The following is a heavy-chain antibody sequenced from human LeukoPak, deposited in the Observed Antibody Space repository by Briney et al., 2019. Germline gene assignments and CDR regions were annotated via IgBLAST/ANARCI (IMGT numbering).Heavy chain of an antibody. CDR3: AGGPNSIYFDY. J-gene: IGHJ4*02. V-gene: IGHV4-39*07. CDR2: IYYSGST. CDR1: GGSISSSSYY. Sequence: SETLSLTCTVSGGSISSSSYYWGWIRQPPGKGLEWIGTIYYSGSTYYNPSLKSRVTISVDTSKNQFSLKLSSVTAADTAVYYCAGGPNSIYFDYWGQGALVTVSS. D-gene: IGHD2/OR15-2a*01.